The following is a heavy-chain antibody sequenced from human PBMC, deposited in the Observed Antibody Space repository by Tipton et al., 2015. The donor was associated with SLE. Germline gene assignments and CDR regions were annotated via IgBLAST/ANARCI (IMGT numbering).Heavy chain of an antibody. CDR3: ARVGFSIAAAGTYAFDI. V-gene: IGHV4-39*07. Sequence: TLSLTCTVSGGSISSSSYYSGWIRQPPGKGLEWIGSIYYSGSTYYNPSLKSRVTISVDTSKNQFSLKLSSVTAADTAVYYCARVGFSIAAAGTYAFDIWGQGTMVTVSS. D-gene: IGHD6-13*01. CDR1: GGSISSSSYY. CDR2: IYYSGST. J-gene: IGHJ3*02.